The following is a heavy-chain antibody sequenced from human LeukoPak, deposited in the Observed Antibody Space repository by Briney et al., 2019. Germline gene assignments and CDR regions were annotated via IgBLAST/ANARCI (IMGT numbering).Heavy chain of an antibody. CDR2: ITGSGDIT. D-gene: IGHD3-22*01. CDR1: GFTFSSYS. V-gene: IGHV3-23*01. CDR3: AKDFYDSSGYGFDY. J-gene: IGHJ4*02. Sequence: GGSLRLSCAASGFTFSSYSMNWVRQAPGKGLEWVSAITGSGDITYYADSVKGRFTISRHNSRNTLYLQMNSLRAEDTAVYYCAKDFYDSSGYGFDYWGQGTLVTVSS.